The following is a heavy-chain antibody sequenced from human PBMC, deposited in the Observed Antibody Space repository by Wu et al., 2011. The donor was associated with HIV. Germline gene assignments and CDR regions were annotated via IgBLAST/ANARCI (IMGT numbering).Heavy chain of an antibody. V-gene: IGHV1-69*06. CDR2: IIPIFGTA. D-gene: IGHD2-2*02. CDR3: ARSERYCSSTSCYIPDY. CDR1: GGTFSSYA. J-gene: IGHJ4*02. Sequence: CKASGGTFSSYAISWVRQAPGQGLEWMGGIIPIFGTAHYAQRFQDRVTITADRSSGTAYMELSSLRSEDTAMYYCARSERYCSSTSCYIPDYWGQGTLVTVSS.